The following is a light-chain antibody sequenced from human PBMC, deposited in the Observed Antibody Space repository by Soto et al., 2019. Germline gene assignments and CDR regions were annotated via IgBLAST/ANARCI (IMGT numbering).Light chain of an antibody. CDR2: AAS. Sequence: DIQMTQSPSSLSASVGDRVTITCRASQSISYYLNWYQQKPGKAPKLLMYAASSLQGGVPSRFSGSGSGTDFTLTISSLQAEDFATYYCQQSYSTPPGFGQGTKLEIK. CDR1: QSISYY. V-gene: IGKV1-39*01. CDR3: QQSYSTPPG. J-gene: IGKJ2*01.